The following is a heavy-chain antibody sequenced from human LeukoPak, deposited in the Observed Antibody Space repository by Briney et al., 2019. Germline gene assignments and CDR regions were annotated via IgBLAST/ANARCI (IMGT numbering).Heavy chain of an antibody. D-gene: IGHD2-2*01. CDR3: ARSVVVPAALRYYYYYYGMDV. CDR1: GGSISSSNW. CDR2: INHSGST. J-gene: IGHJ6*02. V-gene: IGHV4-4*02. Sequence: PSETLSLTCAVSGGSISSSNWWSWVRQPPGKGLEWIGEINHSGSTNYNPSLKSRVTISVDTSKNQFSLKLSSVTAADTAVYYCARSVVVPAALRYYYYYYGMDVWGQGTTVTVSS.